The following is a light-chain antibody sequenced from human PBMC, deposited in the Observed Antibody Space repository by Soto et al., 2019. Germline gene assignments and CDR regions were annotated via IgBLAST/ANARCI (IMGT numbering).Light chain of an antibody. CDR1: QSVSSN. Sequence: EIVMTQSPATLSVSPGERATLSCRASQSVSSNLAWYQQKPGQAPRLLIYGASTRATGIPARFSGSGSGTEFTLTTISLQSEDFAVYYCQQYNNWPPWTFGQGTTVEIK. V-gene: IGKV3-15*01. CDR3: QQYNNWPPWT. J-gene: IGKJ1*01. CDR2: GAS.